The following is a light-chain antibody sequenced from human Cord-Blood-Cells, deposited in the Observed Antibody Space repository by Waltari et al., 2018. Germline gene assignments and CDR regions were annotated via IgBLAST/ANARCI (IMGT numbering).Light chain of an antibody. CDR1: KLGDKY. CDR2: QDS. Sequence: SYELTQPPSVSVSPGQTASITCSGDKLGDKYACWYQQKPGQSPVLVIYQDSKRPSGIPEGFSGSNSGNTATLTISGTQAMDEADYYCQAWDSHVVFGGGTKLTVL. V-gene: IGLV3-1*01. J-gene: IGLJ2*01. CDR3: QAWDSHVV.